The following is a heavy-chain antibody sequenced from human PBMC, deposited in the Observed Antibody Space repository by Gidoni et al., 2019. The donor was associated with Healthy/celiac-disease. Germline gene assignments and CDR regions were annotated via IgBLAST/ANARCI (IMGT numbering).Heavy chain of an antibody. Sequence: QVQLQQCGAGLLKPSETLSLTCAVYGWSFIGYYWSWIRQPPGKGLEWIGEINHSGSTNYNPSLKSRVTISVDTSKNQFSLKLSSVTAADTAVYYCARFPMGVPAATDWFDPWGQGTLVTVSS. CDR2: INHSGST. D-gene: IGHD2-2*01. J-gene: IGHJ5*02. V-gene: IGHV4-34*01. CDR1: GWSFIGYY. CDR3: ARFPMGVPAATDWFDP.